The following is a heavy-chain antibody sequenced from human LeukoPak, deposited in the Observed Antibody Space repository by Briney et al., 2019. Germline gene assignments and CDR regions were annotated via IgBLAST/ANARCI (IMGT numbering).Heavy chain of an antibody. V-gene: IGHV3-30*02. J-gene: IGHJ4*02. Sequence: GGSLRLSCAASGFTFSNYGMHWVREAPGKGLEWVAFMRFDGSDKYYADSVKGRFTISRDNSKNTLFLQMNSLRAEDTAVYNCAKPITFGGLIAHYYWGQGTLVSVSS. D-gene: IGHD3-16*02. CDR1: GFTFSNYG. CDR3: AKPITFGGLIAHYY. CDR2: MRFDGSDK.